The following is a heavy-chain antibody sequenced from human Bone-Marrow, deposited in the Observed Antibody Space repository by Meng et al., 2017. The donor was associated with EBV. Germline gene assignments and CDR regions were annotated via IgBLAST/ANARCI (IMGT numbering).Heavy chain of an antibody. CDR2: FIPILGTP. V-gene: IGHV1-69*01. CDR3: ARESRRGYTPDF. D-gene: IGHD5-12*01. CDR1: VGAFSYSA. J-gene: IGHJ4*02. Sequence: QWQVVPSGTEVKRPGSAVYIPFKTSVGAFSYSAISWARQAPGQGLEWMGGFIPILGTPNYAQKYQDRVTITADESTSTAYMELSGLRSEDTAVYYGARESRRGYTPDFWGQGTLVTVSS.